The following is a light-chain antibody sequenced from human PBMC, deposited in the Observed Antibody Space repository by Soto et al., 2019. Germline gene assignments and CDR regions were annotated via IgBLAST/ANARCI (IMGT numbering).Light chain of an antibody. CDR3: SSYTSSSTYVV. V-gene: IGLV2-14*01. CDR2: DVS. J-gene: IGLJ2*01. Sequence: QSVLTQPASVSGSPGQSITISCTGTSSDVGGYNYVSWYQQHPGKAPKLMIYDVSNRLSGVSNRFSGSKSGNTASLTISGLQAEDEADYYCSSYTSSSTYVVFGGGTQLTVL. CDR1: SSDVGGYNY.